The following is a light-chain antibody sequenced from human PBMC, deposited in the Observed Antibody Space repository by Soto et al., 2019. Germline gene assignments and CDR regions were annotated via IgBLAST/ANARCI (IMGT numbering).Light chain of an antibody. CDR3: VLYMGSGVWV. V-gene: IGLV8-61*01. J-gene: IGLJ3*02. CDR2: NTN. Sequence: QAVVTQEPSFSVSPGRTVTLTCGLSSGSVSTSYYPSWYQQTPGQAPRTLIYNTNTRSSGVPDRFSGSILGNKAALTITWAQEDDESDYYCVLYMGSGVWVFGGGTKVTVL. CDR1: SGSVSTSYY.